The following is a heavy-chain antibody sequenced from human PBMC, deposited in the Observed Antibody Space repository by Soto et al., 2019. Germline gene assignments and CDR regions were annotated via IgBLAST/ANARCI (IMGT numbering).Heavy chain of an antibody. Sequence: ASVKVSCKASGYTFTSYGISWVRQAPGQGLEWMGWISAYNGNTNYAQKLQGRVTMTRDTSTSTAYMELSSLRSEDTAVYYCARFAARGVINPLGYWGQGTLVTVSS. D-gene: IGHD3-10*01. CDR3: ARFAARGVINPLGY. J-gene: IGHJ4*02. V-gene: IGHV1-18*01. CDR2: ISAYNGNT. CDR1: GYTFTSYG.